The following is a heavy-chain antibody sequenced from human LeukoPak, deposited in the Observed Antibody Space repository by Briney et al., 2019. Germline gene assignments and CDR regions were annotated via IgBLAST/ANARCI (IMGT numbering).Heavy chain of an antibody. V-gene: IGHV3-30-3*01. CDR1: GVTFSSYA. Sequence: GGSLRLSCAASGVTFSSYAMHWVRQAPGKGLEWVAVISYDGSNKYYADSVKGRFTISRDNSKNTLYLQMNSLRAEDTAVYYCAREIFLEWLTCFDYWGQGTLVTVSS. D-gene: IGHD3-3*01. J-gene: IGHJ4*02. CDR2: ISYDGSNK. CDR3: AREIFLEWLTCFDY.